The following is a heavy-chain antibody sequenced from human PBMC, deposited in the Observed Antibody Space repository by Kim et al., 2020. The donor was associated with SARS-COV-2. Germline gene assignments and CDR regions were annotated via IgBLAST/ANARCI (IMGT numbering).Heavy chain of an antibody. CDR3: AKGGEVIYNNDKMFFDF. Sequence: GGSLRLSCAASGFTFSSYAMSWVRQAPGKGLEWVSLISGGGHSTYYADSVKGRFIIYRDNTKNTLHLQMNGLRPEDTAVYFCAKGGEVIYNNDKMFFDFWGRGTLVIVSS. V-gene: IGHV3-23*01. CDR2: ISGGGHST. CDR1: GFTFSSYA. J-gene: IGHJ2*01. D-gene: IGHD3-16*01.